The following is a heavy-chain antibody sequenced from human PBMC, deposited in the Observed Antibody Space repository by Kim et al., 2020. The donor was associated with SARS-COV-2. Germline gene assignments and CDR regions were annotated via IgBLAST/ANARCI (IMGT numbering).Heavy chain of an antibody. CDR3: VRTGYCSSTSCYVDY. Sequence: GESLKISCKGSGYSFTSYWIGWVRQMPGKGLEWMGIIYPGDSDTRYSPSFQGQVTISADKSISTAYLQWSSLKASDTAMYYCVRTGYCSSTSCYVDYWGQGTLVTVSS. J-gene: IGHJ4*02. CDR2: IYPGDSDT. CDR1: GYSFTSYW. V-gene: IGHV5-51*01. D-gene: IGHD2-2*01.